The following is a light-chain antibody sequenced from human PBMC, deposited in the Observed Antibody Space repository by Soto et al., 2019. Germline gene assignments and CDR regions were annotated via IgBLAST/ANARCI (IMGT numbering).Light chain of an antibody. CDR2: GAS. Sequence: EIVMTQSPATLSVSPGERATLSCRASESVSSSLAWYQQKPGQAPRLLIYGASTRATGVPARFSGSGSGTEFTLTISSLQPEDFAVYYCQQYNNWRTFGQGTKVDIK. CDR3: QQYNNWRT. J-gene: IGKJ1*01. CDR1: ESVSSS. V-gene: IGKV3-15*01.